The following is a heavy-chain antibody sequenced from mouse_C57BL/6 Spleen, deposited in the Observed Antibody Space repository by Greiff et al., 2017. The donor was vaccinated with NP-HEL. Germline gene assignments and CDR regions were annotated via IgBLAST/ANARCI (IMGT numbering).Heavy chain of an antibody. CDR3: ARSRDGYFDY. Sequence: VHVKQSGPVLVKPGASVKMSCKASGYTFTDYYMNWVKQSHGKSLEWIGVINPYNGGTSYNQKFKGKATLTVDKSSSTAYMELNSLTSEDSAVYYCARSRDGYFDYWGQGTTLTVSS. CDR1: GYTFTDYY. CDR2: INPYNGGT. J-gene: IGHJ2*01. D-gene: IGHD2-3*01. V-gene: IGHV1-19*01.